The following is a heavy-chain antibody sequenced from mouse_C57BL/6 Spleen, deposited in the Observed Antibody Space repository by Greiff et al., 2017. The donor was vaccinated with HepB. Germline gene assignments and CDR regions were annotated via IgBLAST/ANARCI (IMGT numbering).Heavy chain of an antibody. J-gene: IGHJ3*01. V-gene: IGHV1-15*01. D-gene: IGHD2-5*01. CDR3: TRSLYSNAWFAY. CDR2: IDPETGGT. Sequence: VQLQQSGAELVRPGASVTLSCKASGYTFTDYEMHWVKQTPVHGLEWIGAIDPETGGTAYNQKFKGKAILTADKSSSPAYMELRSLTSEDSAVYYCTRSLYSNAWFAYWGQGTLVTVSA. CDR1: GYTFTDYE.